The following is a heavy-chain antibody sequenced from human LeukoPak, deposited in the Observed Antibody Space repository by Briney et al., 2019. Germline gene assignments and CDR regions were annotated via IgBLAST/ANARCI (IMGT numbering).Heavy chain of an antibody. CDR1: GFTFTNKY. J-gene: IGHJ3*02. CDR2: IYSGGST. D-gene: IGHD3-10*01. Sequence: GGPLRLSCAASGFTFTNKYMSWVRQAPGKGLEWVSVIYSGGSTSYSASAKGRFTISRANSKNALYLQRNSLRVEDTAVYSCASDSGSVFDGAFDIWGQGTLVTVSS. CDR3: ASDSGSVFDGAFDI. V-gene: IGHV3-53*01.